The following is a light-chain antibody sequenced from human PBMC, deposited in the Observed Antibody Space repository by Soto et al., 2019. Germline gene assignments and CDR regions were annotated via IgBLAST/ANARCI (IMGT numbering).Light chain of an antibody. Sequence: DIQMTQSPSTLSGSVGDRVTITCRPSQAVPNNMAWYQQKPGKPPKLLIYEESTLHSGVPSRFSGRKSGTQFTLTIDSLQPEDFATYYCQQVKSYPRTFGGGTKVDI. J-gene: IGKJ4*01. CDR2: EES. CDR1: QAVPNN. CDR3: QQVKSYPRT. V-gene: IGKV1-9*01.